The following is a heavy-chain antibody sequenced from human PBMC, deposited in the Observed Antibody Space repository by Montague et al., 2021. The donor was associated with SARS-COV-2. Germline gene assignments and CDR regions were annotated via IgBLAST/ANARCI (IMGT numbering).Heavy chain of an antibody. CDR1: GGSISSSSYY. CDR3: ARDTRIAMLVVVTRYGLDA. D-gene: IGHD3-22*01. J-gene: IGHJ6*02. CDR2: IYYTGXT. Sequence: SETLSLTCTVSGGSISSSSYYWGWIRQPPGKELEWIGSIYYTGXTXYXXXXKXRVTISVDTSKNQFSLKLSSVTAADTTVYYCARDTRIAMLVVVTRYGLDAWGQGTTVTVSS. V-gene: IGHV4-39*07.